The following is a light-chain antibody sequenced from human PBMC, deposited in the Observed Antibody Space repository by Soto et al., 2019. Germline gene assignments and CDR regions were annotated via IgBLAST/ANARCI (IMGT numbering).Light chain of an antibody. CDR2: DVS. V-gene: IGLV2-14*03. Sequence: CVLTQPASVSGSAGESITISCTGTSSDVGGYNYVSWYQHHPGKAPKLMIFDVSNRPSGVSNRFSGSKSGNTASLTISGLQPEDEADYYCSSYTTSNTRQIVFGAGTKVTVL. J-gene: IGLJ1*01. CDR3: SSYTTSNTRQIV. CDR1: SSDVGGYNY.